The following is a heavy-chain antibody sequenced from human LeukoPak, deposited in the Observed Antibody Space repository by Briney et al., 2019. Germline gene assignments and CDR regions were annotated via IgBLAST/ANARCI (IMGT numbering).Heavy chain of an antibody. D-gene: IGHD3-22*01. V-gene: IGHV3-15*01. CDR3: TTVWAYYDSSGYPC. Sequence: ETLSLTCAVYGGSFSGYYWSWVRQAPGKGLEWVGRIKSKTDGGTTDYAAPVKGRFTISRDDSKNTLYLQMNSLKTEDTAVYYCTTVWAYYDSSGYPCWGQGTLVTVSS. CDR2: IKSKTDGGTT. J-gene: IGHJ4*02. CDR1: GGSFSGYY.